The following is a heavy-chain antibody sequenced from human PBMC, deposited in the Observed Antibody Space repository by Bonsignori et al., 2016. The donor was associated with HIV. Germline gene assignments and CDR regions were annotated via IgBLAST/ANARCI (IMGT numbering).Heavy chain of an antibody. Sequence: WIRQPPGKGLEWIGSIYHSGSTYYNPSLKSRVTISVDTSKNQFSLKLSSVTAADTAVYYCARQVDRLTMIVVVITDPHYFDYWGQGTLVTVSS. V-gene: IGHV4-38-2*01. D-gene: IGHD3-22*01. CDR2: IYHSGST. CDR3: ARQVDRLTMIVVVITDPHYFDY. J-gene: IGHJ4*02.